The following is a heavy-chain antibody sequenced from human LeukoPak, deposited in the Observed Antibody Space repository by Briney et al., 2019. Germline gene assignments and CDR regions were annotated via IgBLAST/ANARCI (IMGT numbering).Heavy chain of an antibody. V-gene: IGHV3-21*01. D-gene: IGHD5-18*01. J-gene: IGHJ4*02. CDR2: ISTTSSYI. CDR1: GFTFSIHT. Sequence: GGSLRLSCAASGFTFSIHTMSWVRQAPGKGLEWVSCISTTSSYIYYADSVKGRFTISRDNAKNSLYLQMNSLRAEDTAVYYCARVVSSYGPVDYWGQGTLVTVSS. CDR3: ARVVSSYGPVDY.